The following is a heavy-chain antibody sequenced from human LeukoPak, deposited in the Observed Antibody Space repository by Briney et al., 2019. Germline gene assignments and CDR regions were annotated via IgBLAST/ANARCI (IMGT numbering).Heavy chain of an antibody. CDR3: AREGGYDSGRYYFDY. V-gene: IGHV3-30*04. CDR2: ISYDGRNK. D-gene: IGHD3-3*01. Sequence: GGSLRLSCAASGFTFSSYAMHWVRQAPGKGLEWVAVISYDGRNKYYADSVKGRFTISRDNSKNTLYLQMNSLRAEDTAVYYCAREGGYDSGRYYFDYWGQGTLVTVSS. CDR1: GFTFSSYA. J-gene: IGHJ4*02.